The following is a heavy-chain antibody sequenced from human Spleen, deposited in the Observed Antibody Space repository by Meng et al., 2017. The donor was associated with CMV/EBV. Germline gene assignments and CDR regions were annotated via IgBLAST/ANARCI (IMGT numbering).Heavy chain of an antibody. CDR2: ISYDGSNK. Sequence: GGSLRLSCAASGFTLSSYAMHWVRQAPDKGLEWVAVISYDGSNKYYADSVKGRFTISRDNSKNTLYLQLNSLRAEDTAVYYCARGSVLGYCSSTSCSFDYWGQGTLVTVSS. V-gene: IGHV3-30-3*01. J-gene: IGHJ4*02. CDR3: ARGSVLGYCSSTSCSFDY. CDR1: GFTLSSYA. D-gene: IGHD2-2*01.